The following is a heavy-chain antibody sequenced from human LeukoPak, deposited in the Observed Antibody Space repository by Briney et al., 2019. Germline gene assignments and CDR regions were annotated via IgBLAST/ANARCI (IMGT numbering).Heavy chain of an antibody. CDR3: ARDTVTYDRFYGMDV. CDR2: IYYSGST. Sequence: SETLSLTCTVSGGSISSYYWSWIRQPPGKGPEWIGYIYYSGSTNYNPSLKSRVTISVDTSKNQFSLKLSSVTAADTAVYYCARDTVTYDRFYGMDVWGQGTTVTVSS. J-gene: IGHJ6*02. D-gene: IGHD4-17*01. V-gene: IGHV4-59*01. CDR1: GGSISSYY.